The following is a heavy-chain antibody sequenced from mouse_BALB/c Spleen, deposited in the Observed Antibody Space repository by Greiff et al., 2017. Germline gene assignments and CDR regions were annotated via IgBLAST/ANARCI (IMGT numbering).Heavy chain of an antibody. Sequence: QVQLQQSGPGLVAPSQSLSITCTVSGFSLTSYGVHWVRQPPGKGLEWLGVIWAGGSTNYNSALMSRLSISKDNSKSQVFLKMNSLQTDDTAMYYCARGNYGSSLYAMDYWGQGTSVTVSS. CDR3: ARGNYGSSLYAMDY. J-gene: IGHJ4*01. CDR2: IWAGGST. D-gene: IGHD1-1*01. V-gene: IGHV2-9*02. CDR1: GFSLTSYG.